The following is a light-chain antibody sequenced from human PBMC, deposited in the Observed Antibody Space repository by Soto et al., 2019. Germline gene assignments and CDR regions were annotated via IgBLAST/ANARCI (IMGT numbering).Light chain of an antibody. Sequence: SPGDRSTLYCRSSQTVNANFLAWYQQKPGQAPRLLIYGVSNRAPGTPDRFSGSGSGTDITRTISRLEPEDFAVYYCHLSGDSPTFGQGTKVDI. J-gene: IGKJ1*01. CDR3: HLSGDSPT. CDR2: GVS. V-gene: IGKV3-20*01. CDR1: QTVNANF.